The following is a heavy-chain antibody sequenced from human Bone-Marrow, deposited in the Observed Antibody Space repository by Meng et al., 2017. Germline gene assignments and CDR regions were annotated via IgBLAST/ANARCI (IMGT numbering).Heavy chain of an antibody. CDR2: ISAYNGNT. Sequence: ASVKVSCKASGYTFTSYGISWVRRAPGQGLEWMGWISAYNGNTNYAQKLQGRVTMTTDTSPSTAYMELRSLRSDDTAVYYCAREEYYYDSSGSGLFDPWGQGTLVTVSS. V-gene: IGHV1-18*01. J-gene: IGHJ5*02. CDR3: AREEYYYDSSGSGLFDP. CDR1: GYTFTSYG. D-gene: IGHD3-22*01.